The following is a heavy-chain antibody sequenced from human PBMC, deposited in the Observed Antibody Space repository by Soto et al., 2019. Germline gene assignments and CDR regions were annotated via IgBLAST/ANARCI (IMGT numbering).Heavy chain of an antibody. D-gene: IGHD4-17*01. CDR3: AKTAATVSIDVYPRWFET. CDR1: VDLKNSA. Sequence: PXGSLRLSFAANVDLKNSAISWVRQEPGRGLEWLATISASGATTLYADSLKGRFTISRDLSTSTVFLEMDSLRIEDTATYYCAKTAATVSIDVYPRWFETWGQGTVVTVSS. V-gene: IGHV3-23*01. J-gene: IGHJ5*02. CDR2: ISASGATT.